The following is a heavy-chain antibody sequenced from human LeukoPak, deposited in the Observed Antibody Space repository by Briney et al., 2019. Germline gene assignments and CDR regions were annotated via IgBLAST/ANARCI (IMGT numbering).Heavy chain of an antibody. V-gene: IGHV3-53*01. CDR1: GFTVSNNY. D-gene: IGHD4-11*01. J-gene: IGHJ5*02. CDR2: IYSGGST. Sequence: GGSLRLSCAASGFTVSNNYMSWVRQAPGKGLERVSVIYSGGSTYYADSVKGRFTISRDNSKNTLYLQMNSLRAEDTAVYYCARRIGYGNYVTNWFDPWGQGTLVTVSS. CDR3: ARRIGYGNYVTNWFDP.